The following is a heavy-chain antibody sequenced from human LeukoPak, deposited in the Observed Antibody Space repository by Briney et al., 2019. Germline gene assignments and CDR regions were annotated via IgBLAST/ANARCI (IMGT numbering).Heavy chain of an antibody. V-gene: IGHV4-39*07. CDR1: GGSISSSSYY. Sequence: SETLSLTCTVSGGSISSSSYYWGWIRQPPGKGLEWIGSIYYSGSTYYNPSLKSRVTISVDTSKNQFSLKLSSVTAADTAVYYCARDHDAVAGGMDVWGQGTTVTVSS. D-gene: IGHD6-19*01. J-gene: IGHJ6*02. CDR2: IYYSGST. CDR3: ARDHDAVAGGMDV.